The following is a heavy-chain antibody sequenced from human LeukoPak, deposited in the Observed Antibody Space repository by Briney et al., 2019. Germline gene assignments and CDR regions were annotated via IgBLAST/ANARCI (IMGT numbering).Heavy chain of an antibody. D-gene: IGHD6-19*01. J-gene: IGHJ3*02. V-gene: IGHV4-39*07. Sequence: SETLSLTCTVSGASISRDTYFWGWIRQSPEKGLEWIGSIDSSGTTHYNSSLKSRVIISVDTSKNQFSLKLSSVTAADTAVYYCARESRWLAQDAFDIWGQGTMVTVSS. CDR1: GASISRDTYF. CDR2: IDSSGTT. CDR3: ARESRWLAQDAFDI.